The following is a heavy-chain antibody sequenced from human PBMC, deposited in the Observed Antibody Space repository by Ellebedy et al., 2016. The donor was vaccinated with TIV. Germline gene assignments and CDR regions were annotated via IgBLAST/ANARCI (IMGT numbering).Heavy chain of an antibody. J-gene: IGHJ5*02. D-gene: IGHD2-15*01. V-gene: IGHV4-61*01. CDR1: GDSVTRGSFY. Sequence: SETLSLTCTVSGDSVTRGSFYYTWIRQPPGKGLQWIGLIYHTGSTNYNPSLKSRVTISVDTSKNQFPLKLSSVTAADTAVYYCARGWRNSVLGYCSGGSCLQRNWFDPWGQGTLVTVSS. CDR3: ARGWRNSVLGYCSGGSCLQRNWFDP. CDR2: IYHTGST.